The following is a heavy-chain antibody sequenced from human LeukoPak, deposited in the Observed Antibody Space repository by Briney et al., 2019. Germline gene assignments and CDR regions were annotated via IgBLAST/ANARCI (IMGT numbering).Heavy chain of an antibody. CDR3: ARDVSAAAGRGRGLDY. Sequence: ASVKVSCKASGYTFTSYYMHWVRQAPGQWLEWMGIINPSGGSTSYAQKFQGRVTMTRDTSTSTVYMELSSLRSEDTAVYYCARDVSAAAGRGRGLDYWGQGTLVTVSS. J-gene: IGHJ4*02. V-gene: IGHV1-46*01. CDR1: GYTFTSYY. D-gene: IGHD6-13*01. CDR2: INPSGGST.